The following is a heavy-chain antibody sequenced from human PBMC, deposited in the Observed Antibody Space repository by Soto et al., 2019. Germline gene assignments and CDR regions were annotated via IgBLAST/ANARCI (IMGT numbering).Heavy chain of an antibody. V-gene: IGHV1-24*01. CDR2: FDPEDGET. Sequence: VASVKVSCKVSGYTLTELSMHWVRQAPGKGLEWMGGFDPEDGETIYAQKFQGRVTMTEDTSTDTAYMELSSLRSEDTAVYYCATAIVVVTAIWFDPWGQGTLVTVSS. CDR1: GYTLTELS. CDR3: ATAIVVVTAIWFDP. D-gene: IGHD2-21*02. J-gene: IGHJ5*02.